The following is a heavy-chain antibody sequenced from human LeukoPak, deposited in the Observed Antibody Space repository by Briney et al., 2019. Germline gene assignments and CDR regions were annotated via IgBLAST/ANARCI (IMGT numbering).Heavy chain of an antibody. CDR2: ISYDGSNK. CDR3: AKVRGSIRDVAAFDI. CDR1: GFTFSSYG. J-gene: IGHJ3*02. Sequence: GRSLRLSCAASGFTFSSYGMHWVRQAPGKGLEWVAVISYDGSNKYYADSVKSRFTISRDNSKNTLYLQMNSLRAEDTAVYYCAKVRGSIRDVAAFDIWGQGTMVTVSS. V-gene: IGHV3-30*18. D-gene: IGHD5-24*01.